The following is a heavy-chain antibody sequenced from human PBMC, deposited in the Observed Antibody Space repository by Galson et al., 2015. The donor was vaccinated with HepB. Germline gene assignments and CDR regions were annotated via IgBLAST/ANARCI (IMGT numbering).Heavy chain of an antibody. V-gene: IGHV3-49*03. CDR2: IRSRASGGTT. Sequence: SLRLSCAASGFTFGDYAMSWFRQPPEKGLEWVGLIRSRASGGTTEYAASVKGRFTISTDDSKTIAYLQMDSLKTEDTAVYYCTRDVWILHYWGQGTLVTVSS. CDR3: TRDVWILHY. CDR1: GFTFGDYA. D-gene: IGHD5-18*01. J-gene: IGHJ4*02.